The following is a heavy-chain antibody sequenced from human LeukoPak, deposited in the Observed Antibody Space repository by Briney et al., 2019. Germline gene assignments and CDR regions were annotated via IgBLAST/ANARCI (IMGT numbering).Heavy chain of an antibody. Sequence: ASVKVSCMASGYTFTSYYMHWVRQAPGQGLEWMGTINPSGGSTSYAQKFQGRVTMTRDMSTSTVYMELSSLRSEDTAVYYCASEKTGDNSGSTYWGQGTLVTVSS. CDR3: ASEKTGDNSGSTY. CDR1: GYTFTSYY. J-gene: IGHJ4*02. V-gene: IGHV1-46*01. D-gene: IGHD1-26*01. CDR2: INPSGGST.